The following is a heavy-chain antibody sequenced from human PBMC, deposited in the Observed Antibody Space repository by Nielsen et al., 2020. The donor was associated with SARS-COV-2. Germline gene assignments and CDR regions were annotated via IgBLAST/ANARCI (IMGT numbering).Heavy chain of an antibody. D-gene: IGHD3-3*01. CDR3: ARESPSHYDFWSGYDY. CDR1: GGSISSSNW. J-gene: IGHJ4*02. Sequence: SETLSLTCAVSGGSISSSNWWSWVRQPPGKGLEWIGEIYHSGSTSYNPSLKSRVTISVDKSKNQFSLKLSSVTAADTAVYYCARESPSHYDFWSGYDYWGQGTLVTVSS. CDR2: IYHSGST. V-gene: IGHV4-4*02.